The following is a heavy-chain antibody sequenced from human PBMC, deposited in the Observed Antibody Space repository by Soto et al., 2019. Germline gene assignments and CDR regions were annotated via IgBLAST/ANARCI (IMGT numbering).Heavy chain of an antibody. CDR3: SRRKNSSRQTIGYYYYGMDV. Sequence: GASVKVSCKASGYTFTSYAMHWVRQAPGQRLEWMGWINAGNGNTKYSQKFQGRVTITRDTSASTAYMELSSLRSEDTAVYFCSRRKNSSRQTIGYYYYGMDVWGQGTTVTVSS. CDR1: GYTFTSYA. J-gene: IGHJ6*02. D-gene: IGHD6-13*01. CDR2: INAGNGNT. V-gene: IGHV1-3*01.